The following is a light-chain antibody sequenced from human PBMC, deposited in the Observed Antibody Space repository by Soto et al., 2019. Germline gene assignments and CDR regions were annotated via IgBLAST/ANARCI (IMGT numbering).Light chain of an antibody. J-gene: IGKJ5*01. V-gene: IGKV3-15*01. Sequence: EIVMTQSPATLSVSPGERATLSCRASQNILSNLAWYQQKPGQAPRLLIYGAYTRATGIPARFSGSGSGTEFTLTIRSLQSEDFEIYYCKQYNNWPITFGQGTRLEI. CDR2: GAY. CDR3: KQYNNWPIT. CDR1: QNILSN.